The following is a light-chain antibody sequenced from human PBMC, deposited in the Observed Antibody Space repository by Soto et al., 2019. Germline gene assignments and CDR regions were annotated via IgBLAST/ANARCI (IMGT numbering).Light chain of an antibody. CDR1: QSVSSN. J-gene: IGKJ1*01. CDR2: GAS. Sequence: EIVMTQSLATLSVSPGERATLSRRASQSVSSNLAWYQQKPGQAPRLLIYGASTRATGIPARFSGSGSGTKFTLTISSLQSEDFAVYYCQQYNNWPPWTFGQGTKVDIK. V-gene: IGKV3-15*01. CDR3: QQYNNWPPWT.